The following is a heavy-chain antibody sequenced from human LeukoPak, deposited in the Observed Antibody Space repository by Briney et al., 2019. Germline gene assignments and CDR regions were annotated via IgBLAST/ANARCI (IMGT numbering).Heavy chain of an antibody. J-gene: IGHJ4*02. D-gene: IGHD3-22*01. CDR1: GFTVSSNY. Sequence: PGGSLRLSCAASGFTVSSNYMSWVRQAPGKGLEWVSVIYSGGSTYYADSVKGRFTISRDNSKNTLFLLMNSLRVEDTAVYYCAKGSYYDSSGSFYFDYWGQGTLVTVSS. CDR2: IYSGGST. V-gene: IGHV3-53*01. CDR3: AKGSYYDSSGSFYFDY.